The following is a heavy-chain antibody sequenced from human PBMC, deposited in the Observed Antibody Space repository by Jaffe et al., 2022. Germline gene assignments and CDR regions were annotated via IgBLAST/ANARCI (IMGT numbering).Heavy chain of an antibody. CDR2: IDWDDDK. D-gene: IGHD5-12*01. CDR1: GFSLSTSGMC. J-gene: IGHJ3*02. Sequence: QVTLRESGPALVKPTQTLTLTCTFSGFSLSTSGMCVSWIRQPPGKALEWLALIDWDDDKYYSTSLKTRLTISKDTSKNQVVLTMTNMDPVDTATYYCARIQIVDGYSGYDSFLNDAFDIWGQGTMVTVSS. V-gene: IGHV2-70*01. CDR3: ARIQIVDGYSGYDSFLNDAFDI.